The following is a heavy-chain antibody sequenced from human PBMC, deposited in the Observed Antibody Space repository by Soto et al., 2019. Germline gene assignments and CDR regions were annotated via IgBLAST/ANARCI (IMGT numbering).Heavy chain of an antibody. J-gene: IGHJ2*01. Sequence: GGSLRLSCAASGFTFDDYAMHWVRQAPGKGLEWVSGISWDSGSIGYADSVKGRFTISRDNAKNSLYLQMNSLRAEDTALYYCAKGLTMIVDDWYFDLWGRGTLVTVS. D-gene: IGHD3-22*01. CDR1: GFTFDDYA. CDR3: AKGLTMIVDDWYFDL. CDR2: ISWDSGSI. V-gene: IGHV3-9*01.